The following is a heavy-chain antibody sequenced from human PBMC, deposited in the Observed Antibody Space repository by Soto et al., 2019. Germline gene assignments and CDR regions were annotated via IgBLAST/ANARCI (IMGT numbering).Heavy chain of an antibody. Sequence: QVHLVESGGGVVQPGRSPRLSCAASGFTFSDYGMHWVRQAPGKGLEWVAVISFNGGDEYYADSVRGRFTISRDNSKNTLYLQMNSLRAEDTAVYYCAQGGHGGVYTGADHWGQGTLVTVSS. CDR3: AQGGHGGVYTGADH. CDR1: GFTFSDYG. V-gene: IGHV3-30*18. D-gene: IGHD2-15*01. J-gene: IGHJ5*02. CDR2: ISFNGGDE.